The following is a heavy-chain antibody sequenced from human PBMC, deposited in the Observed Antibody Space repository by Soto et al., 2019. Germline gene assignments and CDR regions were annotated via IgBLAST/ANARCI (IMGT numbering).Heavy chain of an antibody. V-gene: IGHV4-4*02. CDR2: IYHSGST. CDR3: AFFFFQAEDGIRDTVPVSAFLLNRSSDL. J-gene: IGHJ2*01. D-gene: IGHD2-15*01. Sequence: GKGLEWIGEIYHSGSTNYNPSLKSRVTISVDKSKNQFSLKLSSVTAADTAVYYCAFFFFQAEDGIRDTVPVSAFLLNRSSDL.